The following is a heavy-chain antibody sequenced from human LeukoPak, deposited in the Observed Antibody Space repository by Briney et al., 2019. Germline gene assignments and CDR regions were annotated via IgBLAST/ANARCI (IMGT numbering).Heavy chain of an antibody. V-gene: IGHV1-18*01. CDR1: TSR. CDR3: ARDLWNFYDDSGYYRDFDS. D-gene: IGHD3-22*01. Sequence: ASVKVSCKATSRISWVRQAPGQGLEGMGWIGSYGGDTYYAQKFQGRGTVTTDTSTSTVYMELRSLRSDDTAVYYCARDLWNFYDDSGYYRDFDSWGQGTLVTVSS. J-gene: IGHJ5*01. CDR2: IGSYGGDT.